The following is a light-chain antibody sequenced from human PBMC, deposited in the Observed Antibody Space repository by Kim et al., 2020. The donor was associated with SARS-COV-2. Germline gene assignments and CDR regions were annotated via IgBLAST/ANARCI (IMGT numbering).Light chain of an antibody. CDR1: RRLNRN. CDR3: QQYKDWPT. V-gene: IGKV3-15*01. J-gene: IGKJ1*01. CDR2: AAS. Sequence: VSPGEGATLSGRASRRLNRNLAWYKKKPGKAPRPRIYAASARATGIPARLSGSGTATEFTLTISSLRSEDFAVHYGQQYKDWPTFGQGTKVDIK.